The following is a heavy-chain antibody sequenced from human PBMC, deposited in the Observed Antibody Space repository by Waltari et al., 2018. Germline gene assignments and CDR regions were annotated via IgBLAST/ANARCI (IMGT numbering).Heavy chain of an antibody. J-gene: IGHJ4*02. CDR1: GYSISSGYY. V-gene: IGHV4-38-2*01. CDR3: ARAYGGNSATD. D-gene: IGHD2-21*02. Sequence: QVQLQESGPGLVKPSETLSLTCAVSGYSISSGYYWGWIRQPPGKGLEWIGSIYHSGSTYYNPSLKSRVTISVDTSKNQFSLKLSSMTAADTAVYYCARAYGGNSATDWGQGTLVTVSS. CDR2: IYHSGST.